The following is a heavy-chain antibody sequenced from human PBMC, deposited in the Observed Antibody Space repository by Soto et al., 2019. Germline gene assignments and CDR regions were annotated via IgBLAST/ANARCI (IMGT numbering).Heavy chain of an antibody. Sequence: WGSVRLSCASSGFTFISYGMHWVRQAPGKGLEWVAVISYDGSNKYYADSVKGRFTISRDNSKNTLYLQMNSLRAEDTAVYYCAKDPRGSYSFGYYYGMDVWGQGTTVTVSS. J-gene: IGHJ6*02. V-gene: IGHV3-30*18. CDR1: GFTFISYG. D-gene: IGHD1-26*01. CDR3: AKDPRGSYSFGYYYGMDV. CDR2: ISYDGSNK.